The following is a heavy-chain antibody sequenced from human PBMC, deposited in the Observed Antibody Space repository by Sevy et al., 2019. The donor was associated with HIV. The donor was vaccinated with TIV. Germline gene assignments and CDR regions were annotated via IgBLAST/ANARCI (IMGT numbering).Heavy chain of an antibody. J-gene: IGHJ4*02. V-gene: IGHV1-24*01. D-gene: IGHD3-22*01. CDR3: ATTKDYYDSSGCPFDY. CDR1: GYTLTGLS. CDR2: FDPEDGEK. Sequence: ASVKVSCKVSGYTLTGLSMHWVRQAPGKGLEWMGSFDPEDGEKIYAQSFQGRVTMTEDTSTDTAYMGLSSLRSEETAVYYCATTKDYYDSSGCPFDYWGQGTQVTVSS.